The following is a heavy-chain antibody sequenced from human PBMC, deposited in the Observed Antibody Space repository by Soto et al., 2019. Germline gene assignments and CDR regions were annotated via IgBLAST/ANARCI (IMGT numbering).Heavy chain of an antibody. CDR2: IYYSGST. J-gene: IGHJ5*02. V-gene: IGHV4-59*01. CDR1: GGSISSYY. Sequence: LSLTCTVSGGSISSYYWSWIRQPPGKGLERIGYIYYSGSTNYNPSLKSRVTISVDTSKNQFSLKLSSVTAADTAVYYCARQLRVLEWLPTHWFDPWGQGTLVTVSS. CDR3: ARQLRVLEWLPTHWFDP. D-gene: IGHD3-3*01.